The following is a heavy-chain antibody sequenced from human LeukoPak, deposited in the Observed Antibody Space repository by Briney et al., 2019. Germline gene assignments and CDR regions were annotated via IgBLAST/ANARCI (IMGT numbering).Heavy chain of an antibody. CDR3: ARVGYSYGPEFDY. V-gene: IGHV3-48*04. J-gene: IGHJ4*02. CDR2: ISSSGSTI. CDR1: GFTFSSYA. D-gene: IGHD5-18*01. Sequence: QSGGSLRLSCAASGFTFSSYAMSWVRQAPGKGLEWVSYISSSGSTIYYADSVKGRFTISRDNAKNSLYLQMNSLRAEDTAVYYCARVGYSYGPEFDYWGQGTLVTVSS.